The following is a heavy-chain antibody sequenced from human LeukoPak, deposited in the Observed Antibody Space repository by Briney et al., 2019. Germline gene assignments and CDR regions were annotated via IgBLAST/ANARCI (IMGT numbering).Heavy chain of an antibody. V-gene: IGHV4-34*01. Sequence: SETLSLTCGVYGGSLSDYYWSWIRQPPGKGLEWIGEINHSGSTNYNPSLKSRVTISVDTSKNQFSLKLSSVTAADTAVYYCARGGLQWLVPLVFDYWGQGTLVTVSS. CDR1: GGSLSDYY. CDR2: INHSGST. D-gene: IGHD6-19*01. CDR3: ARGGLQWLVPLVFDY. J-gene: IGHJ4*02.